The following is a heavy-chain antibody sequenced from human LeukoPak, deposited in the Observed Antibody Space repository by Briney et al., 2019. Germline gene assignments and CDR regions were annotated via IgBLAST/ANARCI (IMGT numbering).Heavy chain of an antibody. J-gene: IGHJ4*02. CDR3: VRRFDC. CDR2: ISSDWNTI. Sequence: GGSLRLSCAASGFTLSTYDMNWVRQAPGKGLEWVSYISSDWNTIYYADSVKGRFTLSRDNGKNSLYLQMDSLRVEDTAIYYCVRRFDCWGQGTLVTVSS. V-gene: IGHV3-48*03. CDR1: GFTLSTYD.